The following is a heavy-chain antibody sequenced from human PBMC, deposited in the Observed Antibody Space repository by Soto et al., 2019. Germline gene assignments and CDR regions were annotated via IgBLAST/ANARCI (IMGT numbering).Heavy chain of an antibody. D-gene: IGHD5-12*01. J-gene: IGHJ6*03. Sequence: APAELSCKASGDAFNSYALSWPHHATEQGLEWMGWINANGGATKYAQKFQGRVTVTRDTSIRTVYMELSSLRSDDTALYYCARECGGATATLDYYYFYMDVWGKGTTVTVSS. CDR1: GDAFNSYA. CDR3: ARECGGATATLDYYYFYMDV. CDR2: INANGGAT. V-gene: IGHV1-2*02.